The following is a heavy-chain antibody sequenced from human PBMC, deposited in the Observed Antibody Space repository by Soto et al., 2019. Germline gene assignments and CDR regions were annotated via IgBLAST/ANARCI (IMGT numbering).Heavy chain of an antibody. D-gene: IGHD2-21*01. V-gene: IGHV3-23*01. Sequence: EVQLLESGGGLVQPGGSLRLSCAASGFTFSSYAMSWVRQAPGKGLEWVSAISGSGGSTYYADSVKGRFTISRDNSKNTLYLQMNSLRAEDTAVYYCAKDLSGCRGDCSDYYYYYMDVCDNGTTVTVSS. CDR3: AKDLSGCRGDCSDYYYYYMDV. J-gene: IGHJ6*03. CDR1: GFTFSSYA. CDR2: ISGSGGST.